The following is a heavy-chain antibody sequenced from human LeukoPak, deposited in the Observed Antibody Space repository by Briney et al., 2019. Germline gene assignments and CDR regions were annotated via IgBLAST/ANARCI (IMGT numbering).Heavy chain of an antibody. Sequence: QAGGSLRLSCAASGFTFSSYWMHWVRQAPGKGLVWVSRINSDGSSTSYADSVKGRFTISRDNAKNTLYLQMNSLRAEDTAVYYCARWGIVVVPAAMPAFDYWGQGTLVTVSS. CDR2: INSDGSST. CDR3: ARWGIVVVPAAMPAFDY. D-gene: IGHD2-2*01. CDR1: GFTFSSYW. V-gene: IGHV3-74*01. J-gene: IGHJ4*02.